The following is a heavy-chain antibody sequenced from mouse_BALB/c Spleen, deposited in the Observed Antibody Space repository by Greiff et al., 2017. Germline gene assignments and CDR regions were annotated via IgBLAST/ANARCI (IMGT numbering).Heavy chain of an antibody. CDR1: GYSITSDYA. D-gene: IGHD2-4*01. V-gene: IGHV3-2*02. Sequence: EVMLVESGPGLVKPSQSLSLTCTVTGYSITSDYAWNWIRQFPVNKLEWMGYISYSGGTSYNPSLKSRISITRDTSRNQFFLQLNSVTTEDTATYYCARKIYYDYDYAMDYWGQGTSVTVSS. CDR3: ARKIYYDYDYAMDY. J-gene: IGHJ4*01. CDR2: ISYSGGT.